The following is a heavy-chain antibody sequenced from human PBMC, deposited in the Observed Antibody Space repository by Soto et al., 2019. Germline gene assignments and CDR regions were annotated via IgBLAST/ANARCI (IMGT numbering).Heavy chain of an antibody. CDR2: ISGSGGST. J-gene: IGHJ4*02. D-gene: IGHD3-3*01. CDR1: GFTFSSYA. Sequence: GGSLRLSCAASGFTFSSYAMSWVRQAPGKGLEWVSAISGSGGSTYYADSVKGRFTISRDNSKNTLYLQMNSLRAEDTAVYYCAKGQIYYDFWGGYYTGDYFDYWGQGTLVTVSS. CDR3: AKGQIYYDFWGGYYTGDYFDY. V-gene: IGHV3-23*01.